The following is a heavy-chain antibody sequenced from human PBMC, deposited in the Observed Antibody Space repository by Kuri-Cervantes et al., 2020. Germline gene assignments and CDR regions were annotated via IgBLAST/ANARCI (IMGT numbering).Heavy chain of an antibody. Sequence: GVLKISCAASGFTFSSYAMSWVRQAPGKGLEWVANIKQDGSEKYYVDSVKGRFTISRDNAKNSLYLQMNSLRAEDTAVYYCARDDVTTSGLVYYYGMDVWGQGTTVTVSS. CDR3: ARDDVTTSGLVYYYGMDV. V-gene: IGHV3-7*01. J-gene: IGHJ6*02. D-gene: IGHD3/OR15-3a*01. CDR1: GFTFSSYA. CDR2: IKQDGSEK.